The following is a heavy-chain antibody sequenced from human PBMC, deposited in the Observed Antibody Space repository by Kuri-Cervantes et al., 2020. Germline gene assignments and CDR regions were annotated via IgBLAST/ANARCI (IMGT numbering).Heavy chain of an antibody. CDR3: ARHRSSTAVTGTFDY. D-gene: IGHD6-19*01. CDR2: IYYSGST. V-gene: IGHV4-34*01. CDR1: GGSFSGYY. J-gene: IGHJ4*02. Sequence: ESLKISCAVYGGSFSGYYWGWIRQPPGKGLEWIGSIYYSGSTYYNPPLKSRVTISVDTSKNQFSLKLSSVTAADTAVYYCARHRSSTAVTGTFDYWGQGTLVTVSS.